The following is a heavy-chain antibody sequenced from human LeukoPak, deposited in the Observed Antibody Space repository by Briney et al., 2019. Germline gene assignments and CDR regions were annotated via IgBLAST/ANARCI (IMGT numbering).Heavy chain of an antibody. D-gene: IGHD2-2*01. V-gene: IGHV3-21*01. CDR2: ISSSSSYI. Sequence: GGSLRLSCAASGFTFSSYSMNWVRQAPGKGLEWVSSISSSSSYIYYADSVKGRLTISRDNSKNTLYLQMNSLRAEDTAVYYCARDLGNSRPAASFHDWGQGTLVTVSS. J-gene: IGHJ4*02. CDR3: ARDLGNSRPAASFHD. CDR1: GFTFSSYS.